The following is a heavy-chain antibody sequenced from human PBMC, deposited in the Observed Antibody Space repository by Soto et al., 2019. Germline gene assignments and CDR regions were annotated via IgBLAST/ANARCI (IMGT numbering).Heavy chain of an antibody. D-gene: IGHD2-15*01. J-gene: IGHJ4*02. V-gene: IGHV3-7*01. CDR1: GFTFSSYW. CDR2: IKQDGSEK. Sequence: PGGSLRLSCAASGFTFSSYWMSWVRQAPGKGLEWVANIKQDGSEKYYVDSVKGRFTISRDNAKNSLYLQMNSLRAEDTAVYYCATGSGYCSGGSCYYYFDYWGQGTLVTVSS. CDR3: ATGSGYCSGGSCYYYFDY.